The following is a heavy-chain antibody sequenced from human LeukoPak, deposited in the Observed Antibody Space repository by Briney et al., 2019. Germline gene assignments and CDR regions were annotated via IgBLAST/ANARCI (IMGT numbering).Heavy chain of an antibody. D-gene: IGHD2-15*01. CDR1: GFTFSSYS. CDR3: ARDRWYGGGYYYHMDV. CDR2: ISSSSSTI. V-gene: IGHV3-48*01. J-gene: IGHJ6*03. Sequence: GGSLRLSCAASGFTFSSYSMNWVRQAPGKGLEWVSYISSSSSTIYYADSVKGRFTISRDNAKNSLYLQMNSLRAEDTAVYYCARDRWYGGGYYYHMDVWGKGTTVTVSS.